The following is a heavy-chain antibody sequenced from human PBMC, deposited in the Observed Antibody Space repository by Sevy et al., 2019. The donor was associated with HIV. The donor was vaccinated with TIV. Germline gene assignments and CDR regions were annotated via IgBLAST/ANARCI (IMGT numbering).Heavy chain of an antibody. CDR1: GFTFSSYG. Sequence: GESLKISCAASGFTFSSYGMHWVRQAPGKGLEWVAVIWYDGSNKYYADSVKGRFTISRDNSKNTLYLQMNSLRAEDTAVYYCATGRGDWNSAYFQHWGQGTLVTVSS. V-gene: IGHV3-33*08. J-gene: IGHJ1*01. CDR3: ATGRGDWNSAYFQH. D-gene: IGHD1-7*01. CDR2: IWYDGSNK.